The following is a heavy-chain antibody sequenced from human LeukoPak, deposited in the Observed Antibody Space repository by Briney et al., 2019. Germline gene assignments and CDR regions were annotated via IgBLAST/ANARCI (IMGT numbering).Heavy chain of an antibody. Sequence: SETLSLTCTVSGGSISSYYWSRIRQPPGKGLEWIGYIYYSGSTNYNPSLKSRVTISVDTSKNQFSLKLSSVTAADTAVYYCARVLSARFDYWGQGTLVTVSS. D-gene: IGHD3-3*01. CDR2: IYYSGST. J-gene: IGHJ4*02. CDR3: ARVLSARFDY. V-gene: IGHV4-59*01. CDR1: GGSISSYY.